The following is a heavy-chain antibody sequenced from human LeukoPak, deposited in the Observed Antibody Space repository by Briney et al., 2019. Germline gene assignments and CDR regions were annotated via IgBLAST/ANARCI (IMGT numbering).Heavy chain of an antibody. CDR1: EFNFFSFG. J-gene: IGHJ4*01. Sequence: GGSLRLSCVASEFNFFSFGMRWVRQAPGKGLVWVSRIFTDGSTTSYADSVKGRFTISRDNAKNTLYLQMNSLRAEDTAVYYCARELPREVTLDYWGQGTLVTVSP. CDR2: IFTDGSTT. V-gene: IGHV3-74*01. CDR3: ARELPREVTLDY. D-gene: IGHD2-21*02.